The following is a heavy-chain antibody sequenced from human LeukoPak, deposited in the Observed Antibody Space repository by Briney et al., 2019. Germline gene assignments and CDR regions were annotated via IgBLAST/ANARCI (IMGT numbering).Heavy chain of an antibody. D-gene: IGHD3-9*01. CDR2: IHSDGSDK. CDR3: AKDPIYDILTGYHDY. CDR1: GFTFSSYG. V-gene: IGHV3-30*02. Sequence: GGSLRLSCAASGFTFSSYGMHWVRQAPGKGLQWVTFIHSDGSDKNYADSVKGRFTISRDNSKNTVYLQMNSLRAEDTAVYYCAKDPIYDILTGYHDYWGQGTLVTVSS. J-gene: IGHJ4*02.